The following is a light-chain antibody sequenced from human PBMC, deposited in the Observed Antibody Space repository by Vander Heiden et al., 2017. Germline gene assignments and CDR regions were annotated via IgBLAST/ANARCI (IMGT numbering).Light chain of an antibody. V-gene: IGKV4-1*01. Sequence: DIVMTQSPDSLAVSLGERATINCKSSQSVLYSSNNKNYLAWYQQKPGQPPKLLIYWASTRESGVPDRFSGSGSGTDFTLTISSLQAEDVAVYYCQQEYSTPYTFGQRTKLEIK. CDR3: QQEYSTPYT. CDR1: QSVLYSSNNKNY. CDR2: WAS. J-gene: IGKJ2*01.